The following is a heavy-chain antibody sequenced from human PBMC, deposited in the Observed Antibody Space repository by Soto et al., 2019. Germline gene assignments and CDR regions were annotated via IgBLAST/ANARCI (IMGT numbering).Heavy chain of an antibody. J-gene: IGHJ6*02. CDR1: GGSISSSSYY. CDR3: ARRPHYYGSGSYYNPRPHYYYYYGMDV. D-gene: IGHD3-10*01. CDR2: IYFSGST. Sequence: SETLYLTCTVSGGSISSSSYYWGWIRQPPGKGQEWIGSIYFSGSTYYNPSLKSRVTISVDTSKNQFSLKLSSVTAADTAVYYCARRPHYYGSGSYYNPRPHYYYYYGMDVWGQGTTVTVSS. V-gene: IGHV4-39*07.